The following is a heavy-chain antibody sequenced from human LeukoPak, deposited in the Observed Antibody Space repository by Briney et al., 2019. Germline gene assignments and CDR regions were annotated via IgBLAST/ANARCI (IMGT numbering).Heavy chain of an antibody. CDR2: INVDATTT. J-gene: IGHJ4*02. V-gene: IGHV3-74*01. CDR3: ACYGSGRPN. D-gene: IGHD3-10*01. CDR1: SXXW. Sequence: SXXWMXXXRXXXXXXXVCVSTINVDATTTTYADSVRGRFTISRDNAKNTLYLQMNSLRGEDTAVYYCACYGSGRPNWGQGTLVTVSS.